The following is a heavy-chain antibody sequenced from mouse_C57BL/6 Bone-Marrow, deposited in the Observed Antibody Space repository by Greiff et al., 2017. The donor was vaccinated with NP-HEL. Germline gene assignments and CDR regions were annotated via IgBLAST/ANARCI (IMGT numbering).Heavy chain of an antibody. D-gene: IGHD2-2*01. CDR3: ARATMVTTSYFDY. CDR2: ISYDGSN. Sequence: DVQLQESGPGLVKPSQSLSLTCSVTGYSITSGYYWNWIRQFPGNKLEWMGYISYDGSNNYNPSLKNRISITRDTSKNQFFLKLNSVTTEDTATYYCARATMVTTSYFDYWGQGTTLTVSS. CDR1: GYSITSGYY. J-gene: IGHJ2*01. V-gene: IGHV3-6*01.